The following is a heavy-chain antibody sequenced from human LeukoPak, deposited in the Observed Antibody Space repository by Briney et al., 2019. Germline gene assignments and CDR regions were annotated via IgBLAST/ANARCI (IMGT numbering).Heavy chain of an antibody. CDR3: ARHYYGSGNFYMDV. Sequence: GGSLRLSCAASGFTVSSNYMSWVRQAPRKGLEWISVIYSGGSTYYGDSVKGRLTISRDSSKNTLYLQMNSLRAEDTAVYYCARHYYGSGNFYMDVWGKGTTVIVSS. CDR1: GFTVSSNY. CDR2: IYSGGST. V-gene: IGHV3-53*01. D-gene: IGHD3-10*01. J-gene: IGHJ6*03.